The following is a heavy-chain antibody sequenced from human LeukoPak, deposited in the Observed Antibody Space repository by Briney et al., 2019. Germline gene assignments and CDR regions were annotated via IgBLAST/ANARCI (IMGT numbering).Heavy chain of an antibody. D-gene: IGHD4-17*01. CDR1: GFTFNNYA. V-gene: IGHV3-23*01. Sequence: GGSPRLSCAASGFTFNNYAMNWVRQAPGKGLEWVSSISGGGETTYYADSAKGRFTISRDNSQNTLYLQMNSLRAEDTAVYYCARDYADYVGYFFFDYWGQGTLVTVSS. J-gene: IGHJ4*02. CDR2: ISGGGETT. CDR3: ARDYADYVGYFFFDY.